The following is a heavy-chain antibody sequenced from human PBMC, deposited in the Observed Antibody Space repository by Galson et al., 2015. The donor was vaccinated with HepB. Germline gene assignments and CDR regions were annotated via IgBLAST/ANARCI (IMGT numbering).Heavy chain of an antibody. V-gene: IGHV4-59*01. CDR2: IYHSGST. Sequence: SETLSLTCTVSGGSISTYYWNWIRQPPGKGLEWIGYIYHSGSTNYNPSLKSRVTISVDTSKNQFSLNVRSVTAADTAVYYCARDSSGAEFDYWGQGTLVTVSS. CDR1: GGSISTYY. J-gene: IGHJ4*02. CDR3: ARDSSGAEFDY. D-gene: IGHD3-22*01.